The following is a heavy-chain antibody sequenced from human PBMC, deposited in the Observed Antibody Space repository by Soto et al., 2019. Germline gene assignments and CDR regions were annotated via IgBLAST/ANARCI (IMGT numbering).Heavy chain of an antibody. V-gene: IGHV4-31*03. CDR3: ARDARGDDFWSGYGIQEVHYYYYGMDV. D-gene: IGHD3-3*01. J-gene: IGHJ6*02. Sequence: SETLSLTCTVSGGSISSGGYYWSWIRQHPGKGLEWIGYIYYSGSTYYNPSLKSRVTISVDTSKNQFSLKLSSVTAADTAVYYCARDARGDDFWSGYGIQEVHYYYYGMDVWGQGTTVTVSS. CDR1: GGSISSGGYY. CDR2: IYYSGST.